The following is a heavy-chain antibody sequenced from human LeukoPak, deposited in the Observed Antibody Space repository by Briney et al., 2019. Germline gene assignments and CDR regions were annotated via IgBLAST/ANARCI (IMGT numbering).Heavy chain of an antibody. Sequence: SETLSLTCTVSGGSICSHYWSWLRQPPGKGLEWIGYSGSTNYNPSLKSRVTISVDTSKNQFSLNLSSVTAADTAVYYCARHYGDYGIDYWGQGTLVTVSS. CDR1: GGSICSHY. V-gene: IGHV4-59*08. CDR2: SGST. J-gene: IGHJ4*02. CDR3: ARHYGDYGIDY. D-gene: IGHD4-17*01.